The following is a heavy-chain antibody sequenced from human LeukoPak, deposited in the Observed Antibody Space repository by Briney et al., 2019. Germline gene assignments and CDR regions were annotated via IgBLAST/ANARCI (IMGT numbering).Heavy chain of an antibody. CDR2: ISYDGSNK. CDR1: GFTFSSYA. Sequence: GRSLRLSCAASGFTFSSYAMHWVRQAPGKGLEWVAVISYDGSNKYYADSVKGRFTISRDNAKNSLYLQMNSLRAEDTAVYYCARVISVAGYDYWGQGTLVTVSS. D-gene: IGHD6-19*01. V-gene: IGHV3-30*04. J-gene: IGHJ4*02. CDR3: ARVISVAGYDY.